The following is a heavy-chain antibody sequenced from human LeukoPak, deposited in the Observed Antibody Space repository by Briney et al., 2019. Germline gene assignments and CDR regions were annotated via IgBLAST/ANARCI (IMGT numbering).Heavy chain of an antibody. V-gene: IGHV1-2*02. Sequence: ALVKVSCKASGYTFTGYYMHWVRQAPGQGLEWMGWINPNSGGTNYAQKFQGRVTITRNTSISTAYMELSSLRSEDTAVYYCARGGSYGDYVKYYFDYWGQGTLVTVSS. J-gene: IGHJ4*02. D-gene: IGHD4-17*01. CDR2: INPNSGGT. CDR3: ARGGSYGDYVKYYFDY. CDR1: GYTFTGYY.